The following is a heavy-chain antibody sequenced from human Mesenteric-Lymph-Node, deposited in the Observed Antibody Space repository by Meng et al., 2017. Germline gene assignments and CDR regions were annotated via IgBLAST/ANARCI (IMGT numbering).Heavy chain of an antibody. CDR3: ATWRYDY. CDR1: GDSVSSKNAA. Sequence: QVHLQKSGPGLVKPSQTLSRTCDISGDSVSSKNAAWNWIRRSPSRGLEWLGRTYYRSTWSHNYAESVRGRITISADTSKNQFSLQLTSATPEDTAVYYCATWRYDYWGQGTLVTVSS. CDR2: TYYRSTWSH. J-gene: IGHJ4*02. V-gene: IGHV6-1*01.